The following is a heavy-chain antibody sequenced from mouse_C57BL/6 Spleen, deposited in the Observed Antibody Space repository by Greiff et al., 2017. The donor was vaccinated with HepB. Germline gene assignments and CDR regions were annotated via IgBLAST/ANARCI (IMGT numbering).Heavy chain of an antibody. D-gene: IGHD1-3*01. Sequence: VQLQQSGAELVRPGASVTLSCKASGYTFTDYEMHWVKQTPVHGLEWIGAIGPETGGTAYNQKFKGKAILTADKSSSTAYMELRSLTSEDSAVYYCTRGELSDYWGQGTTLTVSS. J-gene: IGHJ2*01. CDR2: IGPETGGT. CDR3: TRGELSDY. CDR1: GYTFTDYE. V-gene: IGHV1-15*01.